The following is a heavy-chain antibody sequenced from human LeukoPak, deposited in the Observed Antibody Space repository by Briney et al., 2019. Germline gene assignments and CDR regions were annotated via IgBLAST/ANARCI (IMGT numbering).Heavy chain of an antibody. CDR3: ARDGSGTWNDY. D-gene: IGHD3-10*01. CDR2: ISAYHGNT. Sequence: GASVKVSCKASGGTFSSYTISWVRQAPGQGLEWMGWISAYHGNTNYAQKLQGRVTMTTDTSTSTAYMELRSLRSDDTAVYYCARDGSGTWNDYWGQGTLVTVSS. J-gene: IGHJ4*02. CDR1: GGTFSSYT. V-gene: IGHV1-18*01.